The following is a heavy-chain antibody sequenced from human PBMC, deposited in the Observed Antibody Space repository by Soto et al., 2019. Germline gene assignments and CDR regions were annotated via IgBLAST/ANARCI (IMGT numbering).Heavy chain of an antibody. CDR1: GYTFTGYY. CDR2: INPNSGGT. D-gene: IGHD4-17*01. Sequence: ASVKVSCKASGYTFTGYYMHWVRQAPGQGLEWMGWINPNSGGTNYAQKFQGWVTMTRDTSISTAYMELSRLRSDDTAVYYCARDYGDYGEWSFDYWGQGTLVTVSS. CDR3: ARDYGDYGEWSFDY. J-gene: IGHJ4*02. V-gene: IGHV1-2*04.